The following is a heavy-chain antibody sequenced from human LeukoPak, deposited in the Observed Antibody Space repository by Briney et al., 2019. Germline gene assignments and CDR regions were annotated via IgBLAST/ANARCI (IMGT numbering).Heavy chain of an antibody. J-gene: IGHJ3*02. D-gene: IGHD3-10*01. Sequence: SQTLSLTCTVSGGSITNLDYYWTWTRQPAGKRLEWIGRIYTSGGTNYNPSLKSRVTMSVDRSKNEISLHLASLTAADTALYYCAGRGSSSGTFDIWGPGTFVTVSS. V-gene: IGHV4-61*02. CDR3: AGRGSSSGTFDI. CDR2: IYTSGGT. CDR1: GGSITNLDYY.